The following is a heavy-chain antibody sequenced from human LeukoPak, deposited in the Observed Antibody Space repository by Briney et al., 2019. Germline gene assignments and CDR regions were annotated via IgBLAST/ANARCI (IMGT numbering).Heavy chain of an antibody. CDR2: TYYRSKWYN. CDR1: GDSVSSNSAA. J-gene: IGHJ6*03. D-gene: IGHD3-10*01. V-gene: IGHV6-1*01. CDR3: ARAYGSGSYYYYYYYMDV. Sequence: PSQTLSLTCDISGDSVSSNSAAWNWIRQSPSRGLEWLGRTYYRSKWYNDYAVSVKSRITINPDTSKNQFSLQVNSVTPEDTAVYYCARAYGSGSYYYYYYYMDVWGKGTTVTVSS.